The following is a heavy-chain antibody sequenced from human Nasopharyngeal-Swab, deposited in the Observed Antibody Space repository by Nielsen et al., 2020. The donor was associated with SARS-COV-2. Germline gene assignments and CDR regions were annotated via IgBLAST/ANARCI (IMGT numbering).Heavy chain of an antibody. CDR1: GFTFSDYY. V-gene: IGHV3-11*01. Sequence: GESLKISCAASGFTFSDYYMAWIRQAPGKGLEWVSYISTSGRSTDSADSVKGRFTISRDNANNLLYLQMNSLRGEDTAVYYCASSGGIGLTGYSGYYYYGMDVWGQGTTVTVSS. CDR3: ASSGGIGLTGYSGYYYYGMDV. D-gene: IGHD3-9*01. J-gene: IGHJ6*02. CDR2: ISTSGRST.